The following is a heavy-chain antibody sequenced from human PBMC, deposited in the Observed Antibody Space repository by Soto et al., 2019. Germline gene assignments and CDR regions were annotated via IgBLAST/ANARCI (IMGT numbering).Heavy chain of an antibody. CDR2: IYWEDDR. Sequence: QITWNESGPTVVRPTETLTLTCRFSGFSLTTSGVGVGWIRQSPGKAPEWLALIYWEDDRRYSPPLKSRLTIPKDTSKNQVVLTVSDLDPTDTATYYCAHRVLRTVFGLVTTTAIYFDFWGQGTPVAVSS. D-gene: IGHD3-3*01. V-gene: IGHV2-5*02. J-gene: IGHJ4*02. CDR3: AHRVLRTVFGLVTTTAIYFDF. CDR1: GFSLTTSGVG.